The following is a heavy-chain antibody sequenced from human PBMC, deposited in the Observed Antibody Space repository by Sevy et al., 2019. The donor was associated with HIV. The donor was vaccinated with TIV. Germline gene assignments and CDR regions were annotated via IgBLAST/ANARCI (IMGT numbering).Heavy chain of an antibody. CDR2: IKQDGSEK. Sequence: GESLKISCAASGFTFGSYWMSWVRQAPGKGLEWVANIKQDGSEKYYVASVKGRFTISRDNAKNSLYLQMNSLRAEDTAVYYCARVSTIFGVVNWFDPWGQGSLVTVSS. V-gene: IGHV3-7*01. CDR3: ARVSTIFGVVNWFDP. CDR1: GFTFGSYW. J-gene: IGHJ5*02. D-gene: IGHD3-3*01.